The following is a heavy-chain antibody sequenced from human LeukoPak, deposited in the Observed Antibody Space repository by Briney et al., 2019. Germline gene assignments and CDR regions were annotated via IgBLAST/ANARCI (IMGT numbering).Heavy chain of an antibody. CDR2: IYYSGST. J-gene: IGHJ6*02. Sequence: SETLSLTCTVSGGSISSYYWSWIRQPPGKGLEWIGYIYYSGSTNSNPSLKSRVTISVDTSKNQFSLKLSSVTAADTAVYYCAGVIVVVPPGMDVWGQGTTDTVSS. V-gene: IGHV4-59*12. CDR3: AGVIVVVPPGMDV. D-gene: IGHD3-22*01. CDR1: GGSISSYY.